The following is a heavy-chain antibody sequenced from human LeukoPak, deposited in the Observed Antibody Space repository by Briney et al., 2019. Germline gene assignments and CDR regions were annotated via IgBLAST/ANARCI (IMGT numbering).Heavy chain of an antibody. CDR2: IYYPGST. CDR1: GGSISNYY. J-gene: IGHJ6*02. D-gene: IGHD2/OR15-2a*01. CDR3: ARAPTWNYGMDV. Sequence: SETLSLTCTVYGGSISNYYWSWIRQPPGKGLEWIGYIYYPGSTNYNPSLKSRVAISVDASKNQFSLKLSSVTAADTAVYHCARAPTWNYGMDVWGQGTTVTVSS. V-gene: IGHV4-59*01.